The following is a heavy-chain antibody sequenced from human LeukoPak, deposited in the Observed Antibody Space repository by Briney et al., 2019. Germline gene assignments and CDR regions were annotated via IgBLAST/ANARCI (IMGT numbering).Heavy chain of an antibody. J-gene: IGHJ4*02. CDR3: ARGGPHYLARLDPFDF. CDR2: IYYSGRT. CDR1: GGSISSDY. V-gene: IGHV4-59*12. Sequence: SETLSLTCTVSGGSISSDYWSWIRQPPGKGLEWIGYIYYSGRTYYNPSLKSRVTISVDTSKNQFSLKLSSVTAADTAVYYCARGGPHYLARLDPFDFWGQGTLVTASS. D-gene: IGHD3-10*01.